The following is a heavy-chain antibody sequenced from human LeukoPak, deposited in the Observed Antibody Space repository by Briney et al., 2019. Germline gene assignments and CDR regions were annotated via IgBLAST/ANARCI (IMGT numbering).Heavy chain of an antibody. Sequence: PGGSLRLSCAASGFTFSSYSMNWVRQAPGKGLEWVSSISSSSSYIYYADSVKGRFTISRDNAKNSLYLQMNSLRAEDTAVYYCAREKRYYYVPFDPWGQGTLVTVSS. V-gene: IGHV3-21*01. J-gene: IGHJ5*02. CDR1: GFTFSSYS. D-gene: IGHD3-10*02. CDR2: ISSSSSYI. CDR3: AREKRYYYVPFDP.